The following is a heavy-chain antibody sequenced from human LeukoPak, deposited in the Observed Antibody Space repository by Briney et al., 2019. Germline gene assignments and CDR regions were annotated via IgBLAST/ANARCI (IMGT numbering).Heavy chain of an antibody. V-gene: IGHV3-74*01. Sequence: GGSLRLSCAASGFTFSSYWMHWVRQAPGKGLVWVSRINSDGSSTSYADSAKGRFTISRDNAKNTLYLQMNSLRAEDTAVYYCARALVVVPAAKAVVSYNWFDPWGQGTLVTVSS. CDR2: INSDGSST. D-gene: IGHD2-2*01. CDR1: GFTFSSYW. J-gene: IGHJ5*02. CDR3: ARALVVVPAAKAVVSYNWFDP.